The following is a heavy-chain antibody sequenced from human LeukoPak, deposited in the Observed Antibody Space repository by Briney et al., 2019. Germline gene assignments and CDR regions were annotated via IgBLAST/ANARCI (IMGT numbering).Heavy chain of an antibody. Sequence: SGGSLRLSCAASGFTVSRNYTSWVRQAPGKGLEWVSVTYSGGTTYYADSVKGRFTISRDNSKNTLYLQMNSLRSEDTAVYYCARDQDYYYYYYMDIWGKGTTVTVSS. CDR3: ARDQDYYYYYYMDI. CDR2: TYSGGTT. CDR1: GFTVSRNY. V-gene: IGHV3-66*02. J-gene: IGHJ6*03.